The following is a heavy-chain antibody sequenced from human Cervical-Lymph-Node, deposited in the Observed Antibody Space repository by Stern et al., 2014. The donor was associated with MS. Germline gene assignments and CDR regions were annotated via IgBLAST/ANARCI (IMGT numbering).Heavy chain of an antibody. CDR3: ARDDDYTRRAIDY. J-gene: IGHJ4*02. D-gene: IGHD4-11*01. CDR1: GYTFTYYA. Sequence: QVQLVQSGAEVKKPGASVNVSCKTSGYTFTYYAISWIRQAPGQGLEWVGWISPYNGNTNFVQNLQGRVAMTTDTSTSTAYMELRSLRSDDTAVYYCARDDDYTRRAIDYWGQGTLVTVSS. CDR2: ISPYNGNT. V-gene: IGHV1-18*01.